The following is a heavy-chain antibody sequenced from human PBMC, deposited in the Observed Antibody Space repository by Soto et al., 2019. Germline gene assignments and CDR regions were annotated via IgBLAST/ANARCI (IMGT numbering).Heavy chain of an antibody. CDR2: ISYDGSNK. V-gene: IGHV3-30-3*01. J-gene: IGHJ6*02. Sequence: GGSLRLSCAASGFTFSSYAMHWVRQAPGKGLGWVAVISYDGSNKYYADSVKGRFTISRDNSKNTLYLQMNSLRAEDTAVYYCARELRPDSSGYYQDYYYYYGMDVWGQGTTVTVSS. CDR1: GFTFSSYA. CDR3: ARELRPDSSGYYQDYYYYYGMDV. D-gene: IGHD3-22*01.